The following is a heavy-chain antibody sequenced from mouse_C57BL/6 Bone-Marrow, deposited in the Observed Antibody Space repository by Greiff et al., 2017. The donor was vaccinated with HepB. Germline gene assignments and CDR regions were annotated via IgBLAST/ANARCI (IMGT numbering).Heavy chain of an antibody. V-gene: IGHV1-19*01. J-gene: IGHJ2*01. Sequence: DVKLQESGPVLVKPGASVKMSCKASGYTFTDYYMNWVKQSHGKSLEWIGVINPYNGGTSYNQKFKGKATLTVDKSSSTAYMELNRLTSEDSAVYYSARASFDYGNYFDYWGQGTTLTVSS. D-gene: IGHD2-1*01. CDR2: INPYNGGT. CDR1: GYTFTDYY. CDR3: ARASFDYGNYFDY.